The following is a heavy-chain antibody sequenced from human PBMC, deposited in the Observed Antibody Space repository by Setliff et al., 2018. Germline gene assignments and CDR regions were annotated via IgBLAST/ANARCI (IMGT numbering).Heavy chain of an antibody. V-gene: IGHV3-23*01. CDR1: GFSISDHY. Sequence: PGGSLRLSCAASGFSISDHYMDWVRQAPGKGLEWVSAISGSGGSTYYADSVKGRFTISRDNSKNTLYLQMNSLRAEDTAVYYCAKELGNIAAAGTVDYWGQGTLVTVSS. CDR3: AKELGNIAAAGTVDY. D-gene: IGHD6-13*01. CDR2: ISGSGGST. J-gene: IGHJ4*02.